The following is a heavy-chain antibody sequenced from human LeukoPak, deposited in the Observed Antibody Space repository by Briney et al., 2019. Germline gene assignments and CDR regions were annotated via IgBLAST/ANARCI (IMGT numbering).Heavy chain of an antibody. CDR2: INHSGST. D-gene: IGHD3-10*01. V-gene: IGHV4-38-2*02. CDR1: GYSISSGYY. CDR3: ARGKSGRYYGSFDY. J-gene: IGHJ4*02. Sequence: TSETLSLTCTVSGYSISSGYYWSWIRQPPGKGLEWIGEINHSGSTNYNPSLKSRVTISVDTSKNQFSLKLSSVTAADTAVYYCARGKSGRYYGSFDYWGQGTLVTVSS.